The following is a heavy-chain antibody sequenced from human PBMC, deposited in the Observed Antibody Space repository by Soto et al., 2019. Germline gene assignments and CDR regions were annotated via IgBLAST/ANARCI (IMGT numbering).Heavy chain of an antibody. J-gene: IGHJ5*02. CDR2: IIPIFGTP. CDR3: ARGWDHYDSSGLRTWFDP. D-gene: IGHD3-22*01. CDR1: GGTFTDLG. Sequence: QVQLVQSGAEVKKPGSSVKVSCKASGGTFTDLGLHWVRQAPGQGLEWMGGIIPIFGTPNYAQKFQGRVIITADEFTSTAHMELSSLRSEDTAVYYCARGWDHYDSSGLRTWFDPWGQGTLVTVSS. V-gene: IGHV1-69*01.